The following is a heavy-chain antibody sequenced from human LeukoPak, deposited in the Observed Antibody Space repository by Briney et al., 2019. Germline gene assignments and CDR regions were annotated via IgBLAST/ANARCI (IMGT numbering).Heavy chain of an antibody. V-gene: IGHV3-74*01. Sequence: GGSLRLSCAASGFTLRSDWMRWVRQAPGKGLVWVSRINSDGSSTAYADSVKGRFTISRDNAKNTLYLQMNSLRAEDTAVYYCARALGSPLDHWGQGTLVTVSS. D-gene: IGHD1-26*01. CDR2: INSDGSST. J-gene: IGHJ4*02. CDR3: ARALGSPLDH. CDR1: GFTLRSDW.